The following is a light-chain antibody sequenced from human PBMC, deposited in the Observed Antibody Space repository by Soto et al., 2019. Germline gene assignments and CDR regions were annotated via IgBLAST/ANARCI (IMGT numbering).Light chain of an antibody. J-gene: IGKJ1*01. Sequence: VLTQSPATLSLSPWEIATLSCRASQSVSSYLAWYQQKPGQAPRLLIYDTSNRATGVPARFSGSGSGTEFTLTISSLQSEDFAVYYCQQYNNWPQTFGQGTKVDI. V-gene: IGKV3-11*01. CDR2: DTS. CDR1: QSVSSY. CDR3: QQYNNWPQT.